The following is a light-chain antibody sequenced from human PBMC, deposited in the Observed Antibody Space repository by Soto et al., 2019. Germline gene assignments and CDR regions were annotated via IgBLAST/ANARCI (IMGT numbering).Light chain of an antibody. CDR3: QEYNGRSS. CDR2: RTS. J-gene: IGKJ1*01. CDR1: QNVDGD. Sequence: EGVTTQSPATLSVSPGERATLSCRASQNVDGDLAWYQQKPGQAPRLLIYRTSTRANGTPVRFSGSGSGTEFTLTISSLQSEDFAAYYCQEYNGRSSFGQGTKVEIK. V-gene: IGKV3-15*01.